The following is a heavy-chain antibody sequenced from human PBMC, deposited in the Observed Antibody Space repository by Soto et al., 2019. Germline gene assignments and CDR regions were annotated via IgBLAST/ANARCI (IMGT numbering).Heavy chain of an antibody. CDR1: GFTFSSYA. Sequence: QVQLVESGGGVVQPGRSLRLSCAASGFTFSSYAMHWVRQAPGKGLEWVAVISYDGSNKYYADSVKGRFTISRDNSKNTLYLQMNSLSAEDTAVYYCARSIAAAGRPFDYWGQGTLVTVSS. CDR2: ISYDGSNK. CDR3: ARSIAAAGRPFDY. D-gene: IGHD6-13*01. V-gene: IGHV3-30-3*01. J-gene: IGHJ4*02.